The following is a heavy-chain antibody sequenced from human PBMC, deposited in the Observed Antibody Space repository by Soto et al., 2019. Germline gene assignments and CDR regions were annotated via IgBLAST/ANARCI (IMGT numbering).Heavy chain of an antibody. CDR2: ISTSGVAT. V-gene: IGHV3-64D*06. Sequence: GGSLRLSCYISGFTFSSYAMHWVRQAPGKGLQYVSSISTSGVATYYVDSVKGRFSIFIDNSQNTLYLQMSSLRVEDTAVYYCVKDWWIDYWGQGMLVTVSS. J-gene: IGHJ4*02. D-gene: IGHD2-15*01. CDR3: VKDWWIDY. CDR1: GFTFSSYA.